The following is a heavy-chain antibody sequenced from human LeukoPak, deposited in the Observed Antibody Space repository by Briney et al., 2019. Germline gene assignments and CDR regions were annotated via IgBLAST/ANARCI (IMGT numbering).Heavy chain of an antibody. Sequence: GSLRLSCAASGFTFSSYWMSWVRQPPGKGLEWIGSIYYSGSTYYNPSLKSRVTISVDTSKNQFSLKLSSVTAADTAVYYCARDRPADYVWGSYDAFDIWGQGTMVTVSS. CDR2: IYYSGST. D-gene: IGHD3-16*01. J-gene: IGHJ3*02. V-gene: IGHV4-39*07. CDR3: ARDRPADYVWGSYDAFDI. CDR1: GFTFSSYW.